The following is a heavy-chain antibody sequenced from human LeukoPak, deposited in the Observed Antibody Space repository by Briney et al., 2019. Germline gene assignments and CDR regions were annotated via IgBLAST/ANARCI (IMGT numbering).Heavy chain of an antibody. CDR2: IKEDGSEK. Sequence: GGSLRLSCAASGFTFSGYWMSWVRQAPGKGLEWVANIKEDGSEKYYVDSVKGRFTISRGNAKNSLYLQMNSLRVEDTAVYYCAGQGPRFDPWGQGTLVTVSS. J-gene: IGHJ5*02. V-gene: IGHV3-7*01. CDR3: AGQGPRFDP. CDR1: GFTFSGYW.